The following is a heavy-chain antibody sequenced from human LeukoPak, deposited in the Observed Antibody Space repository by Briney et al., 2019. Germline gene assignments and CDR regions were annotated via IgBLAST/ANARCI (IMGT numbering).Heavy chain of an antibody. CDR3: ARGDQEFDY. Sequence: SQTLSLACTVFGPSINTYSWSWIRQTPGKGLEWIGYVYASGDYNNCINTYNPSLESRVTITVDTSKNQFALRLTSLTAADTAVYYCARGDQEFDYWGQGTRVTVSS. CDR2: VYASGDYNNCIN. J-gene: IGHJ4*02. V-gene: IGHV4-59*13. CDR1: GPSINTYS.